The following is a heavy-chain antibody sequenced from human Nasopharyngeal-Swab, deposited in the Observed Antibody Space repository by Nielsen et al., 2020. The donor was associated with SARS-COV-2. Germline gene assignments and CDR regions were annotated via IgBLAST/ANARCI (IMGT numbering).Heavy chain of an antibody. V-gene: IGHV3-21*01. CDR1: GFTFSSYN. Sequence: GESLKISCAASGFTFSSYNMNWVRQAPGKGLEWVSSISGTSTYIYYADSVRGRFTISRDNADNSLYLQINSLRVEDTAVYYCARDFRSVGGSGFLWGQGTLVTVSS. CDR3: ARDFRSVGGSGFL. CDR2: ISGTSTYI. J-gene: IGHJ4*02. D-gene: IGHD3-10*01.